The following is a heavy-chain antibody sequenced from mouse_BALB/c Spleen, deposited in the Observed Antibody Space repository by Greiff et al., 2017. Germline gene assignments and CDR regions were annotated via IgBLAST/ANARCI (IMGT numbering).Heavy chain of an antibody. Sequence: VKLVESGAELAKPGASVKMSCKASGYTFTSYWMHWVKQRPGQGLEWIGYINPSTGYTEYNQKFKDKATLTADKSSSTAYMQLSSLTSEDSAVYYCARGDGNYFYYFDYWGQGTTLTVSS. V-gene: IGHV1-7*01. CDR3: ARGDGNYFYYFDY. J-gene: IGHJ2*01. D-gene: IGHD2-1*01. CDR2: INPSTGYT. CDR1: GYTFTSYW.